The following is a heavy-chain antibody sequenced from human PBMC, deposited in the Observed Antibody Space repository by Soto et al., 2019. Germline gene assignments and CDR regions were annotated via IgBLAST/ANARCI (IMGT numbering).Heavy chain of an antibody. CDR2: ISYAGDYQ. J-gene: IGHJ4*02. CDR3: AKSRGGSSWYEGDS. D-gene: IGHD6-13*01. Sequence: QVQLVESGGGVVQPGRSLRLSCAASGFTFSSYGMHWVRQAPGKGLEWVAVISYAGDYQYYADSVKGRFTISRDNSKNTLYLQMNTLRPEDTAVYFCAKSRGGSSWYEGDSWGQGTLVTGSS. CDR1: GFTFSSYG. V-gene: IGHV3-30*18.